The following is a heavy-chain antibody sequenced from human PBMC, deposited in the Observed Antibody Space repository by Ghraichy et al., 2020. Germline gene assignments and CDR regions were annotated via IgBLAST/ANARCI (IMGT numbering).Heavy chain of an antibody. J-gene: IGHJ4*02. CDR3: ARHGYCDGGSCYRKYYFDY. CDR2: IYSGGTT. V-gene: IGHV3-66*04. D-gene: IGHD2-15*01. Sequence: GESLNISCVVSGFTVRSNYMSWVRQAPGKGLEWVSVIYSGGTTYYADSVKGRITISRDNSKNTLYLQMNSLRAEDTAVYYCARHGYCDGGSCYRKYYFDYWGQGTLVTVSS. CDR1: GFTVRSNY.